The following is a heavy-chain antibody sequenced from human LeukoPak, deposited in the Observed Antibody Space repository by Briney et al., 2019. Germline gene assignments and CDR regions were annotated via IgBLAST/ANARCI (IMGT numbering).Heavy chain of an antibody. D-gene: IGHD3-22*01. V-gene: IGHV4-59*01. CDR1: GVSISNYY. CDR2: TSHSGSA. CDR3: ARLVRYYATSIYYDFDY. J-gene: IGHJ4*02. Sequence: SETLSLTCTVSGVSISNYYWSWIRQPPGKGLEWIAYTSHSGSASYNPSLESRVTISLDTSKNQFPLRLDSVTAADTAVYYCARLVRYYATSIYYDFDYWGQGILVTVSS.